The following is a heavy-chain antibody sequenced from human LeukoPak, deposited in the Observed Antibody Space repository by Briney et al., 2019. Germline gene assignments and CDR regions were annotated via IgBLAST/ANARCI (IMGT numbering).Heavy chain of an antibody. CDR3: AHRKNYYDSSVFDN. J-gene: IGHJ4*02. CDR2: ISWDDDR. V-gene: IGHV2-5*02. D-gene: IGHD3-22*01. Sequence: SGPTLVNPTQTLTLTCTFSGFSLNTRGVGVGWIRQPPGRALEWLALISWDDDRRYSPSLKSRLTITKDTSRKQVVLTMTEMDPVDTATYFCAHRKNYYDSSVFDNWGQGTLVTVSS. CDR1: GFSLNTRGVG.